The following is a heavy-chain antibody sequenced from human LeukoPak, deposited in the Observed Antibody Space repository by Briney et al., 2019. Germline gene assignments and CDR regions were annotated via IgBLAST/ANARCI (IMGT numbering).Heavy chain of an antibody. CDR2: INRSGST. V-gene: IGHV4-34*01. Sequence: PSETLSLTCAVYGGSFSGYYWSWLRQPPGKGLEWLGEINRSGSTNYNPSLKSRVTISVDTSKNQFSLKLSSVTAADTAVYYCARGAQWLRLTNWFDPWGQGTLVTVSS. CDR1: GGSFSGYY. CDR3: ARGAQWLRLTNWFDP. J-gene: IGHJ5*02. D-gene: IGHD5-12*01.